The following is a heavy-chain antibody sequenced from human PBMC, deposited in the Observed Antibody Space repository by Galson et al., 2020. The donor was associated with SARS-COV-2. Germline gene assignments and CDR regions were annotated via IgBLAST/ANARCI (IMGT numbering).Heavy chain of an antibody. CDR1: GFTFSNYA. Sequence: GGSLRLSCAASGFTFSNYAMSWVRQAPGTGLEWVSAISGGGGTTYYADPLKGRFTISRDNSKNTLYLQMNSLRAEDTAIYYCARADYDFWSGPATRYYFECWGQGTLVTVSS. J-gene: IGHJ4*02. D-gene: IGHD3-3*01. CDR3: ARADYDFWSGPATRYYFEC. CDR2: ISGGGGTT. V-gene: IGHV3-23*01.